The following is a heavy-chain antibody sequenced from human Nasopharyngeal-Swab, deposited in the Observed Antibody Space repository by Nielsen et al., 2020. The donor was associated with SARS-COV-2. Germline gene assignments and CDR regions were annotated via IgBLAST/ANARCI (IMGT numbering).Heavy chain of an antibody. Sequence: WVRQAPGQGLEWMGGIIPIFGTANYAQKFQGRVTITADESTSTAYMELSSLRSEETAVYYCARDQSSGWPLDYWGQGTLVTVSS. CDR2: IIPIFGTA. D-gene: IGHD6-19*01. CDR3: ARDQSSGWPLDY. J-gene: IGHJ4*02. V-gene: IGHV1-69*01.